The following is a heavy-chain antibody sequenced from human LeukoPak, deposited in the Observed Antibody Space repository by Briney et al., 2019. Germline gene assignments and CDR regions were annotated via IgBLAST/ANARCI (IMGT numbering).Heavy chain of an antibody. CDR1: GCSISSSSYY. J-gene: IGHJ4*02. D-gene: IGHD3-22*01. CDR2: IYYSGST. Sequence: PSETLSLTCTVSGCSISSSSYYWGWIRQPPGKGLEWIGYIYYSGSTYYNPSLKSRVTISVDTSKNQFSLKLSSVTAADTAVYYCASEKYDSSGYYVDYWGQGTLVTVSS. CDR3: ASEKYDSSGYYVDY. V-gene: IGHV4-31*03.